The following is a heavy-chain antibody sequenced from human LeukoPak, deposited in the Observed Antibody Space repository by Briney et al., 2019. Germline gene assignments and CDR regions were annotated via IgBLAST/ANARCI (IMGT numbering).Heavy chain of an antibody. V-gene: IGHV3-21*04. Sequence: GGSLRLSCAASGFTFSSYNMNWVRQAPGKGLEWVASINSNSSYIYYADSVKGRFTISRDNSKNTLYLQMNSLRAEDTAVYYCAKDGPMVRGVISPTLYYFDYWGQGTLVTVSS. CDR1: GFTFSSYN. CDR2: INSNSSYI. CDR3: AKDGPMVRGVISPTLYYFDY. J-gene: IGHJ4*02. D-gene: IGHD3-10*01.